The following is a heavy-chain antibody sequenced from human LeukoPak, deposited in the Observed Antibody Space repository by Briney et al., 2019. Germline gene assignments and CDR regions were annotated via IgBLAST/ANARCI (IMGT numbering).Heavy chain of an antibody. CDR3: ARSPRHLWENWYFDL. Sequence: GGSLRLSCAASGFTFSSYGMHWVRQAPGKGLEWVAFIRYDGSNKYYADSVKGRFTISRDNSKNTLYLQMNSLRAEDTAVYYCARSPRHLWENWYFDLWGRGTLVTVSS. V-gene: IGHV3-30*02. CDR1: GFTFSSYG. J-gene: IGHJ2*01. D-gene: IGHD1-26*01. CDR2: IRYDGSNK.